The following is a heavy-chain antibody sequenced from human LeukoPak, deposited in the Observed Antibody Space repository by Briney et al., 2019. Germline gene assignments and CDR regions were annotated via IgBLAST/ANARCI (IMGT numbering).Heavy chain of an antibody. J-gene: IGHJ4*02. D-gene: IGHD3-16*02. V-gene: IGHV3-7*03. CDR2: IKQDGSEK. CDR3: ARGWGTYRPFDY. CDR1: GFTFSSYG. Sequence: PGGSLRLSCAASGFTFSSYGMHWVRQAPGKGLEWVANIKQDGSEKYYVDSVKGRITVSRDNAKNSLYLHMNSLRAEDTAVYFCARGWGTYRPFDYWGQGTLVTVSS.